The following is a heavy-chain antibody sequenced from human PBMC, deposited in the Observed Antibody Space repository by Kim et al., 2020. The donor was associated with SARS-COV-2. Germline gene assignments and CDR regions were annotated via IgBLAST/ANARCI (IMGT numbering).Heavy chain of an antibody. J-gene: IGHJ6*02. D-gene: IGHD3-9*01. V-gene: IGHV3-9*01. CDR3: ARYYDILTGYSPVYGMDV. Sequence: KGRFTIARDNAKNSLYLQMNSLRAEDTAVYYCARYYDILTGYSPVYGMDVWGQGTTVTVSS.